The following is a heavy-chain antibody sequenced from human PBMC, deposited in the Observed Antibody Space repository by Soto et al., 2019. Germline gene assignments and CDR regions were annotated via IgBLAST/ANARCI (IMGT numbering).Heavy chain of an antibody. CDR3: TSESGEVVVAATPAYYYGMDV. CDR2: IWYDGSNK. Sequence: GRSLRLSCAASGFPFSSYGMHWVRQAPFKVLEWLPVIWYDGSNKYYADSVKGRFTISRDNSKNTLYLQMNSLRAEDTAVYYCTSESGEVVVAATPAYYYGMDVWRQGTTVTVSS. J-gene: IGHJ6*02. V-gene: IGHV3-33*01. D-gene: IGHD2-15*01. CDR1: GFPFSSYG.